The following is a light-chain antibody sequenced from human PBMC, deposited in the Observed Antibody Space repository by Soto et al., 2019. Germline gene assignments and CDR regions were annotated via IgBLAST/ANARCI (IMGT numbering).Light chain of an antibody. Sequence: EIVLTQSPATLSLSPGERATLSCRASQSVNSYLAWYQQKPGQAPRLLIYNASNRATGIPARFSGSGSGTDFTRTISSLEPEDFAVYYCHQHDNWPLTFGGGTKVDIK. V-gene: IGKV3-11*01. CDR1: QSVNSY. CDR2: NAS. CDR3: HQHDNWPLT. J-gene: IGKJ4*01.